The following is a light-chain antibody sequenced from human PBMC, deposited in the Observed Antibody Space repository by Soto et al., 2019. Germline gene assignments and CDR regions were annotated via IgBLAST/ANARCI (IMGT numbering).Light chain of an antibody. CDR2: DVS. CDR3: SSYTSSSTLDVV. CDR1: SSDVGGYNY. Sequence: QSALTQPASVSGSPGQSITISCTGTSSDVGGYNYVSWYQQHPGKAPKLMIYDVSNRPSGVSNRFSGSKSGNTASLTISGHQAEDEADYYCSSYTSSSTLDVVFGGGTTLTVL. V-gene: IGLV2-14*01. J-gene: IGLJ2*01.